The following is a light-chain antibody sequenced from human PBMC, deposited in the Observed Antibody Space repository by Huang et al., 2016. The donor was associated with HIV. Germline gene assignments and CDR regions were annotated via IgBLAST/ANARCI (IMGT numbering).Light chain of an antibody. CDR1: QSISEY. CDR2: FAS. J-gene: IGKJ2*01. CDR3: QQTYGTPTT. V-gene: IGKV1-39*01. Sequence: DIQLTQSPSSLSASVGDRVTITCRASQSISEYVHWYQHKTGTAPKLLIYFASTLQSGVPSRFSGSGSGKDFTLTIRSLQPEDFATYDCQQTYGTPTTFGQGTKLDIK.